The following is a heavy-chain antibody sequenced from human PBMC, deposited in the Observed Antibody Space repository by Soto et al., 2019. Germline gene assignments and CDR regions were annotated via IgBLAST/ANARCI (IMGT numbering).Heavy chain of an antibody. CDR1: GLTFTNHA. V-gene: IGHV3-30-3*01. Sequence: QVQLVESGGGVVQPGRSLRLSCAASGLTFTNHAMHWVRQAPGRGLEWVAVISYDGSSEYYADSVKGRVTFSRDNSKNTLFLQMNSLRPDDTAVYYCARGASSAYPHDGFAIWGQGTMVIVSS. CDR3: ARGASSAYPHDGFAI. CDR2: ISYDGSSE. D-gene: IGHD3-22*01. J-gene: IGHJ3*02.